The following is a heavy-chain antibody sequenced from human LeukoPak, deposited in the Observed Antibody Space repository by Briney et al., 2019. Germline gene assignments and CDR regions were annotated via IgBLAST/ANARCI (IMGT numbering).Heavy chain of an antibody. Sequence: GGSLRLSCAASGFTFSSYWMNWARQAPGKGLEWVSAISGSGGSTYYADSVKGRFTISRDNSKNTLYLQMNSLRAEDTAVYYCANDFWSGYYRIDYWGQGTLVTVSS. CDR2: ISGSGGST. V-gene: IGHV3-23*01. CDR3: ANDFWSGYYRIDY. CDR1: GFTFSSYW. J-gene: IGHJ4*02. D-gene: IGHD3-3*01.